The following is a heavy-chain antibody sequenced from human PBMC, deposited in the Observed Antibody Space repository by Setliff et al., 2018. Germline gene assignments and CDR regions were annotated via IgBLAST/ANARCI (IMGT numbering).Heavy chain of an antibody. V-gene: IGHV4-34*01. J-gene: IGHJ6*02. Sequence: TLSLTCTVYGGSFSGYYWSWIRQPPGKGLEWIGEINHSGSTNYNPSLKSRVTISVDTSKNQFSLKLSSVTAADTAVYYCVGGHYYYYYYGMDVWGQGTTVTVSS. CDR1: GGSFSGYY. CDR3: VGGHYYYYYYGMDV. CDR2: INHSGST. D-gene: IGHD3-16*01.